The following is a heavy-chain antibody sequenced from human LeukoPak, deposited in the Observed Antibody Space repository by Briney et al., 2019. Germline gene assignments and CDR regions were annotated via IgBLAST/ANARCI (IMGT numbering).Heavy chain of an antibody. CDR3: TRPRYCIDGVCYKDY. J-gene: IGHJ4*02. Sequence: PGGSLKLSCAASGFTFSGSAVHWVRQASGKGLEWLGRLKGRPDTYATTYAASVRGRFPISRDDSKNTAYLQMNSLKIEETAMYYCTRPRYCIDGVCYKDYWGQGTLVTVSS. V-gene: IGHV3-73*01. CDR2: LKGRPDTYAT. CDR1: GFTFSGSA. D-gene: IGHD2-8*01.